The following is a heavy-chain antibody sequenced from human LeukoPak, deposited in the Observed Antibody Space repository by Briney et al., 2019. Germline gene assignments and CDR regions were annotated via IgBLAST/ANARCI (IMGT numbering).Heavy chain of an antibody. Sequence: SETLSLTCAVYGGSFNSYYWNWIRQPPGKGLEWIVEISHTGATKYNPSLKSRVTISGDTSKNQFSLKLSSVTAADTAVYYCARLTGYSSESWFDPWGQGTLVTVSS. CDR2: ISHTGAT. J-gene: IGHJ5*02. D-gene: IGHD3-9*01. CDR1: GGSFNSYY. CDR3: ARLTGYSSESWFDP. V-gene: IGHV4-34*01.